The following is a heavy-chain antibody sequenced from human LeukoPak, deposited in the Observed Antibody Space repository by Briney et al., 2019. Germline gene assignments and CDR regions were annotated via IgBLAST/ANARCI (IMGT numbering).Heavy chain of an antibody. CDR1: GYIFTGYY. D-gene: IGHD6-19*01. CDR3: ARGGTGYSSGWLRAFDI. V-gene: IGHV1-2*02. Sequence: ASVKVSCKASGYIFTGYYMHWVRQAPGQGLEWMGWINPNSGDTNYAQKFQGRVTITRDTSISTAYMELSRLRSDDTAVYYCARGGTGYSSGWLRAFDIWGQGTMVTVSS. J-gene: IGHJ3*02. CDR2: INPNSGDT.